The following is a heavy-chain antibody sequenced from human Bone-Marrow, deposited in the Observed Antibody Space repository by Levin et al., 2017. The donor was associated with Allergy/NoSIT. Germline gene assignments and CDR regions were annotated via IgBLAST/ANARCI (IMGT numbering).Heavy chain of an antibody. V-gene: IGHV4-38-2*01. CDR3: ARAGMITFGGSHFDY. CDR1: GYSIRNGYN. Sequence: SQTLSLTCGVSGYSIRNGYNWGWIRQSPGKGLEWIASIYHSGSTYYNPSLKSRVTISVDTSKNQFSLKLSSLTAADTAVYYCARAGMITFGGSHFDYWGQGALVTVSS. J-gene: IGHJ4*02. D-gene: IGHD3-16*01. CDR2: IYHSGST.